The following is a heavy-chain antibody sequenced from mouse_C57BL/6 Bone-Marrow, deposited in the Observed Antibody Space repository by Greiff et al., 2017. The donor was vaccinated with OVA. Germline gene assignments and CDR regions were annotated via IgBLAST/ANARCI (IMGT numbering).Heavy chain of an antibody. CDR2: IDPENGDT. J-gene: IGHJ4*01. D-gene: IGHD2-3*01. CDR1: GFKIKDDY. V-gene: IGHV14-4*01. CDR3: TTVYDGYYNYYAMDY. Sequence: EVQLQQSGAELVRPGASVKLSCTASGFKIKDDYMHWVKQRPEQGLEWIGWIDPENGDTEYASKFQGKATITADTSSNTAYLQLSSLTSEDTAVYYCTTVYDGYYNYYAMDYWGQGTSVTVSS.